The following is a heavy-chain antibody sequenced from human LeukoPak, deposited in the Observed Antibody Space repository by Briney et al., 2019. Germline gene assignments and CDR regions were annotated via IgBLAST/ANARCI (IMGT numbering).Heavy chain of an antibody. CDR1: GGSFSGYY. V-gene: IGHV4-34*01. Sequence: PSETVSLTCAVYGGSFSGYYWSWLRQPPGKGLEWLGEINHSGSNNLHPSLKSRVTISVDTAKNQFSLKLRSVTAADTAVYYCERRISSYYGSGSYYRFDPWGQGTLVTVSS. J-gene: IGHJ5*02. CDR2: INHSGSN. CDR3: ERRISSYYGSGSYYRFDP. D-gene: IGHD3-10*01.